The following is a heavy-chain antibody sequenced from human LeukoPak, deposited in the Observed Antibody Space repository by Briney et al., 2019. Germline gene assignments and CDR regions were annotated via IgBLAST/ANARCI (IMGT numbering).Heavy chain of an antibody. CDR1: GSSLVNYW. D-gene: IGHD3-3*01. CDR2: IYPGHSQT. J-gene: IGHJ5*02. V-gene: IGHV5-51*01. CDR3: ARSSVNWFDP. Sequence: KSRNISCEGSGSSLVNYWSGWGRHMPGKGAEWMGIIYPGHSQTRYRPSFQGHATLSADKFISTAYLQRSSLKASHTAIYYCARSSVNWFDPWGQGTLVTVSS.